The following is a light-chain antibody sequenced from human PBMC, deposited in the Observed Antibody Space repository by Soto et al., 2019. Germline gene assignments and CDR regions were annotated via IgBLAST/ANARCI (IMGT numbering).Light chain of an antibody. V-gene: IGKV1-5*01. CDR3: QQYNHFCT. CDR2: DAS. J-gene: IGKJ2*02. CDR1: QSINRY. Sequence: DIQMTQSPSTLSASVGDRVTITCRASQSINRYLAWYQQKPGKAPKLLIHDASILDSGVPSRFSGSRSGTEFTLTISSLQPDDFATYFCQQYNHFCTFGQGTKVDIK.